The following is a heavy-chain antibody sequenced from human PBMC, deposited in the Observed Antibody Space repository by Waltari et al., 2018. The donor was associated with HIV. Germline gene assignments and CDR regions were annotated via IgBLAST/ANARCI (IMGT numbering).Heavy chain of an antibody. CDR3: ASPDTTMVHGHYYFYHMDV. CDR2: IYTGGST. D-gene: IGHD5-18*01. J-gene: IGHJ6*02. V-gene: IGHV3-66*01. Sequence: EVQLVGSGGGLVQPGGSLRLSCAASGFTVSSNSISRVRQAPGKGLEWVSLIYTGGSTYYADSVKGRFTISRDNSKNTLYLQMNSLRAEDTAVYYCASPDTTMVHGHYYFYHMDVWGQGTTVTVSS. CDR1: GFTVSSNS.